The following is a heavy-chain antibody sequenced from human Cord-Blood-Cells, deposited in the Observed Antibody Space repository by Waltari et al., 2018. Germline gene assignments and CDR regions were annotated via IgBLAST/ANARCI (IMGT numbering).Heavy chain of an antibody. Sequence: QLQLQESGPGLVKTSETLSLTCTVSGGSISSSSYYWGWIRQPPGKGLEWIGSIYYSGSTYYNPSLKSRVTISVDTSKNQFSLKLSSVTAADTAVYYCARHLSDLAQNLEAFDIWGQGTMVTVSS. D-gene: IGHD2-15*01. CDR3: ARHLSDLAQNLEAFDI. V-gene: IGHV4-39*01. CDR1: GGSISSSSYY. J-gene: IGHJ3*02. CDR2: IYYSGST.